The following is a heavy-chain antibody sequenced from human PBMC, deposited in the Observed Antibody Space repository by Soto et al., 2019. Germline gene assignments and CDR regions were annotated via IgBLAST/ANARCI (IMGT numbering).Heavy chain of an antibody. CDR2: TYYRSKWYN. Sequence: QSQTLSLTCAISGDSVSSNSAAWNWIRQSPSRGLEWLGRTYYRSKWYNDYAVSVKSRITINPDTSKNQFSLQLNSVTPEDTAVYYCARTRPHSYCSGGSCYSGLFDYWGQGTLVTVSS. V-gene: IGHV6-1*01. CDR3: ARTRPHSYCSGGSCYSGLFDY. CDR1: GDSVSSNSAA. J-gene: IGHJ4*02. D-gene: IGHD2-15*01.